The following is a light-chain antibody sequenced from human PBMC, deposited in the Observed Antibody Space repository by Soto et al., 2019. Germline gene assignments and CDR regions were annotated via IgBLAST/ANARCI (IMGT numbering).Light chain of an antibody. CDR3: LQYETYWT. J-gene: IGKJ1*01. CDR1: QSISSY. Sequence: DIQMTQSPSSLSASLGDRVTITCRASQSISSYLNWYQQKPGKAPKLLIYKASSLESGVPSRFSGSGSGTEFTLTISSLQPDDFATYYCLQYETYWTFGQGTKVDI. CDR2: KAS. V-gene: IGKV1-5*03.